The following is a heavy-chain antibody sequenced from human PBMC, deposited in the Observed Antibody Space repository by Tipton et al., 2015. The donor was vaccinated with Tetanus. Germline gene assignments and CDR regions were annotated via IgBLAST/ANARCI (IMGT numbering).Heavy chain of an antibody. V-gene: IGHV4-34*01. CDR2: IDHSGTA. CDR1: GGSLSTYY. D-gene: IGHD2/OR15-2a*01. J-gene: IGHJ5*02. Sequence: TLSLTCAVRGGSLSTYYWTWIRQIPGRGLEWIGEIDHSGTANYNPSLKSRCTLSVDTSKDQFFLRLNSVTAADTAVYYYAKDLSIYDPIDPWGQGTPVTVSS. CDR3: AKDLSIYDPIDP.